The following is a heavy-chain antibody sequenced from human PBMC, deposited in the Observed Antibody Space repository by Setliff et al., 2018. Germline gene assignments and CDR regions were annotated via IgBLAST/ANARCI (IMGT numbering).Heavy chain of an antibody. V-gene: IGHV4-39*01. CDR2: IYDTGST. CDR3: VRHWGGGYSYVRGFGYFDS. Sequence: SETLSLTCTVSGASINNSLNYWAWIRQPPGQGLEWIGLIYDTGSTYYNPSLKSRVTISEDTSKNQFSLKLSSVTAADTSIYYCVRHWGGGYSYVRGFGYFDSWGRGTPVTVSS. J-gene: IGHJ4*02. CDR1: GASINNSLNY. D-gene: IGHD5-18*01.